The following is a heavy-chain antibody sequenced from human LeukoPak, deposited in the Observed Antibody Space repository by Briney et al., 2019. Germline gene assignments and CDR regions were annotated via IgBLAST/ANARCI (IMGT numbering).Heavy chain of an antibody. Sequence: PSETLSLTCTVSGGSISSYYWSWIRQPPGKGLEWIGYIYYSGSTNYNPSLKSRVTISVDTSKNQFSLELSSVTAADTAVYYCARSLRWLQYAFDYWGQGTLVTVSS. J-gene: IGHJ4*02. CDR2: IYYSGST. D-gene: IGHD5-24*01. CDR3: ARSLRWLQYAFDY. CDR1: GGSISSYY. V-gene: IGHV4-59*01.